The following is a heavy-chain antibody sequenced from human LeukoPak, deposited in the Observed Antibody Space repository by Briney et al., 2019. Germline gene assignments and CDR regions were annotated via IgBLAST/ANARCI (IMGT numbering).Heavy chain of an antibody. V-gene: IGHV3-23*01. J-gene: IGHJ4*02. CDR1: GFTFSSYA. CDR3: AKGSHGYNPYYFDY. Sequence: GGSLRLSCAASGFTFSSYAMSWVRQAPGKGLEWVSAISGSGGSTYYADSVKGRFTISRDKSRNTLYLQMNSLRAEDTAVYYCAKGSHGYNPYYFDYWGQGTLVTVSS. CDR2: ISGSGGST. D-gene: IGHD5-24*01.